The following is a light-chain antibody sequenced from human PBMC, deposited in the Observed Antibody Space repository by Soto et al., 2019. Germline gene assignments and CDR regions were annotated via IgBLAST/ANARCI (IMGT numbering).Light chain of an antibody. Sequence: ALTQPASVSGSPGQSITISCTGTSRDVGGYNYVSWYQQRPGKAPKLMIYNVNNRPSGVSDRFSGSKSGNTASLTISGLQAEDEADYYCNSYSNSTTLYVFGTGTKVTVL. CDR1: SRDVGGYNY. V-gene: IGLV2-14*01. CDR2: NVN. J-gene: IGLJ1*01. CDR3: NSYSNSTTLYV.